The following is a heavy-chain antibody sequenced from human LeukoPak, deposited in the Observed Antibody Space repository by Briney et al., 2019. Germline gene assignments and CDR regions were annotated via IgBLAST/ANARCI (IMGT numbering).Heavy chain of an antibody. Sequence: PSETLSLTCTVSGGSISSYYWSWIRQPPGEGLEWIGYIYYSGSTNYNPSLKSRVTISIDTSKNQFSLKLSSVAAADTAVYYCARHQYSSSWTSDYYGMDVWGQGTTVTVSS. J-gene: IGHJ6*02. D-gene: IGHD6-13*01. CDR2: IYYSGST. V-gene: IGHV4-59*01. CDR3: ARHQYSSSWTSDYYGMDV. CDR1: GGSISSYY.